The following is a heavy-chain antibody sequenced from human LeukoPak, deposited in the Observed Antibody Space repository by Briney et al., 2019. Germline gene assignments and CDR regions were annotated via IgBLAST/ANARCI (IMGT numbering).Heavy chain of an antibody. J-gene: IGHJ5*02. D-gene: IGHD2-2*01. Sequence: SETLSLTCTVSGGSISSGDYYWSWIRQPPGKGLEWIGYIYYSGSTYYNPSLKSRVTISVDTSKNQFSLKLSSVTAADTAVYYCARDLFSSHARGGLSMSNWFDPWGQGTLVTVSS. CDR3: ARDLFSSHARGGLSMSNWFDP. CDR2: IYYSGST. CDR1: GGSISSGDYY. V-gene: IGHV4-30-4*01.